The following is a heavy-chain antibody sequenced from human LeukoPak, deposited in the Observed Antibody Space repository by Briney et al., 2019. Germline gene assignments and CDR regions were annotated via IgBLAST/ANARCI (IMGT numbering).Heavy chain of an antibody. Sequence: SETLSFTCAVSGGSISSGGYSWSWIRQPPGKGLEWIGYIYHSGSTYYNPSLKSRVTISVDRSKNQFSLKLSSVTAADTAVYYCARGRPHGNDYWGQGTLVTVSS. CDR3: ARGRPHGNDY. D-gene: IGHD4-23*01. CDR1: GGSISSGGYS. V-gene: IGHV4-30-2*01. J-gene: IGHJ4*02. CDR2: IYHSGST.